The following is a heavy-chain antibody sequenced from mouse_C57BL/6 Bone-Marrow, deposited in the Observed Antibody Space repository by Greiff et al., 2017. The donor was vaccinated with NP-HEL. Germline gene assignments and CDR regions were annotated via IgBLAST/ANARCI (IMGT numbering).Heavy chain of an antibody. CDR2: ISYDGSN. Sequence: EVQLQESGPGLGKPSQSLSLTCSVTGYSITSGYYWNWIRQFPGNKLEWMGYISYDGSNNYNPSLKNRISITRDTSKNQFFLKLNSVTTEDTATCYCARAWFLYYFDYWGQGTTLTVSS. CDR1: GYSITSGYY. V-gene: IGHV3-6*01. D-gene: IGHD2-2*01. J-gene: IGHJ2*01. CDR3: ARAWFLYYFDY.